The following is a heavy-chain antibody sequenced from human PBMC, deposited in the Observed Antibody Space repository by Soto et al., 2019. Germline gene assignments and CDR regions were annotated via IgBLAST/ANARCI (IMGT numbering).Heavy chain of an antibody. CDR2: ISYDATNK. CDR1: GFNFSSFA. V-gene: IGHV3-30-3*01. J-gene: IGHJ4*02. D-gene: IGHD2-21*02. CDR3: ARAFCGGDCYTTNDY. Sequence: GGSLSLSCEASGFNFSSFAIHWVRQAPGKGLEWVAIISYDATNKYYADSVKGRFTISRDNSKNTLFLQMNSLRAEDTALYYCARAFCGGDCYTTNDYWGQGTLVTVSS.